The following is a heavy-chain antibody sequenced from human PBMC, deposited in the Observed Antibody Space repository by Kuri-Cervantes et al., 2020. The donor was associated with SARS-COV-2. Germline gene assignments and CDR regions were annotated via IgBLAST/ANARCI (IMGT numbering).Heavy chain of an antibody. D-gene: IGHD3-10*01. CDR3: ARVTKYYYGSGSYMPASGQPYDY. CDR2: ISGSGGST. V-gene: IGHV3-23*01. Sequence: GGSLRLSCAASGFTFSSYAMSWVRQAPGKGLEWVSAISGSGGSTYYADSVKGRFTISRDNSKNTLYLQMNSLRSDDTAVYYCARVTKYYYGSGSYMPASGQPYDYWGQGTLVTVSS. CDR1: GFTFSSYA. J-gene: IGHJ4*02.